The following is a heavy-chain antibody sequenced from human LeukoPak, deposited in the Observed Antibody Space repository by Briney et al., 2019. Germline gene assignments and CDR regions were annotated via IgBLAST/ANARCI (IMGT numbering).Heavy chain of an antibody. V-gene: IGHV4-34*01. Sequence: SETLSLTCAVYGGSFSGYYWSWIRQPPGKGLEWSGEINHSGSTNYNPSLKSRVTISVDTSKNQFSLKLSSVTAADTAVYYCARLDMRPIAAAGTSDYWGQGTLVTVSS. CDR3: ARLDMRPIAAAGTSDY. CDR1: GGSFSGYY. D-gene: IGHD6-13*01. CDR2: INHSGST. J-gene: IGHJ4*02.